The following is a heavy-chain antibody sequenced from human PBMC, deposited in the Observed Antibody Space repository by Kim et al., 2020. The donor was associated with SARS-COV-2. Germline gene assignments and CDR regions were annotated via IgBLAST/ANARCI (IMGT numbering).Heavy chain of an antibody. V-gene: IGHV1-24*01. CDR1: GYTFTELS. Sequence: ASVKVSCKVSGYTFTELSMHWVRQAPGKGLEWMGGFDPEDGETIYAQKFQGRVTMTEDTSTDTAYMELSSLRSEDTAVYYCATAPGLAVAGWFDPWGQGTRVTVSS. CDR3: ATAPGLAVAGWFDP. CDR2: FDPEDGET. D-gene: IGHD6-19*01. J-gene: IGHJ5*02.